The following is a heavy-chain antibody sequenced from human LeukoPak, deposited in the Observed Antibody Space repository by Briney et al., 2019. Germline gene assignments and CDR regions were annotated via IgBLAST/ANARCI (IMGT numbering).Heavy chain of an antibody. CDR3: STLTSRGLSDS. V-gene: IGHV3-15*07. CDR1: GFTFSSYG. J-gene: IGHJ4*02. CDR2: IKSKADGETI. Sequence: GRSLRLSCAASGFTFSSYGMHWVRQAPGKGLEWVGRIKSKADGETIDYAAPVKGRFTFSRDDSKNMLYLQMNSLKSEDTAVYYCSTLTSRGLSDSWGQGTLVTVSS. D-gene: IGHD1-20*01.